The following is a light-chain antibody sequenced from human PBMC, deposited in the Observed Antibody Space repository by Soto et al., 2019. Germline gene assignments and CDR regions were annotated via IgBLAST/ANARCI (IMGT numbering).Light chain of an antibody. CDR1: QSVSSY. CDR2: DAS. V-gene: IGKV3-11*01. CDR3: QQRSNWPPRFT. J-gene: IGKJ3*01. Sequence: EIVLTQSPATLSLSPGERATLSCRASQSVSSYLALYQQKPGQAPRLLIYDASNMATGIPARFSVSRSGTHFTLTISSLEPEDFAVYNCQQRSNWPPRFTFGPGTKVDIK.